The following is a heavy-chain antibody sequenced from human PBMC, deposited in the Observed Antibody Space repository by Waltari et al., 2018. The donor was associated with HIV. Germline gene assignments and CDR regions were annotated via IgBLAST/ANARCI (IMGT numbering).Heavy chain of an antibody. Sequence: QVQLQESGPGLVKPSQTLSLTCTVSGGSISSGSYYWSLIRQPAGKGLEWIGRIYTRGSTNYNPALKSRVTKSVDTSKNQCSLKLSSVTAADTAVYYCARDDTDTATAYWGQGTLVTVSS. D-gene: IGHD5-18*01. CDR2: IYTRGST. V-gene: IGHV4-61*02. CDR3: ARDDTDTATAY. J-gene: IGHJ4*02. CDR1: GGSISSGSYY.